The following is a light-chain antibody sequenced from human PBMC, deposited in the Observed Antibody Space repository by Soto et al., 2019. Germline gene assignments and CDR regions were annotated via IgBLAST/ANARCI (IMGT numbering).Light chain of an antibody. CDR2: GAS. CDR1: QSVSSN. Sequence: EIVMTQSPATLSVSPGERATLSCRASQSVSSNLAWYQQNPGQAPRLLIYGASTRATGTPARFSGSGSGTEFTLTISSLQSEDFAVDYCQQYNDWPWLTFGGGTKVEIE. CDR3: QQYNDWPWLT. J-gene: IGKJ4*01. V-gene: IGKV3-15*01.